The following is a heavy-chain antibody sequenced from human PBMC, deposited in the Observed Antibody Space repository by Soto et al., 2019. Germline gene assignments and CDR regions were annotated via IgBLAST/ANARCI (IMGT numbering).Heavy chain of an antibody. V-gene: IGHV3-30-3*01. Sequence: QVQLVESGGGVVQPGRSLRLSCAASGFTFSRHTMHWVRQAPGKGLEWVAAISDDGSNTYYADSVKGRFTICRDNSKNTLYLQMNSLSSEDTAVHHCAIEVYYDFWSGFNTHAYYFDDWGQGTLVTVSS. CDR1: GFTFSRHT. CDR3: AIEVYYDFWSGFNTHAYYFDD. J-gene: IGHJ4*02. CDR2: ISDDGSNT. D-gene: IGHD3-3*01.